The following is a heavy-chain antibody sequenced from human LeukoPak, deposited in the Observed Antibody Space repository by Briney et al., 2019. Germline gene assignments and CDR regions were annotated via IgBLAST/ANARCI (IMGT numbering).Heavy chain of an antibody. CDR2: IYYSGST. Sequence: SETLSLTCTVSGGSISSSSYYWGWIRQPPGKGLEWIGSIYYSGSTYYNPSLKSRVTISVDTSKNQFSLKLSSVTAADTAVYYCARSGYDFWSGYYPLFDYWGQGTLVTVSS. D-gene: IGHD3-3*01. CDR3: ARSGYDFWSGYYPLFDY. CDR1: GGSISSSSYY. V-gene: IGHV4-39*01. J-gene: IGHJ4*02.